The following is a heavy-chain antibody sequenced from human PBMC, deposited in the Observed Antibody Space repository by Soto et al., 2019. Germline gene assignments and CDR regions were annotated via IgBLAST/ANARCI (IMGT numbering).Heavy chain of an antibody. CDR2: ISYDGSNK. J-gene: IGHJ6*02. CDR1: GFTFSSYA. V-gene: IGHV3-30-3*01. CDR3: ARGLGSGYDWGGVGYYGMDV. Sequence: QVQLVESGGGVVQPGRSLRLSCAASGFTFSSYAMHWVRQAPGKGLEWVAVISYDGSNKYYADSVKGRFTISRDNSKNTLYLQMNSLRAEDTAVYYCARGLGSGYDWGGVGYYGMDVWGQGTTVTVSS. D-gene: IGHD5-12*01.